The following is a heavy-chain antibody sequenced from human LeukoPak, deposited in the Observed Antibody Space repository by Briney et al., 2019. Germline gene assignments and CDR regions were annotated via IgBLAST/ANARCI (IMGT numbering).Heavy chain of an antibody. J-gene: IGHJ2*01. CDR2: INSDGSST. CDR1: GFTFSSYW. Sequence: PGGSVRLSCAASGFTFSSYWMHWVRQAPGKGLVWVSRINSDGSSTSYADSVKGRFTISRDNAKNTLYLQMNSLRAEDTAVYYCARVRAAAGTRVDFWYFDLWGRGTLVTVSS. V-gene: IGHV3-74*01. CDR3: ARVRAAAGTRVDFWYFDL. D-gene: IGHD6-13*01.